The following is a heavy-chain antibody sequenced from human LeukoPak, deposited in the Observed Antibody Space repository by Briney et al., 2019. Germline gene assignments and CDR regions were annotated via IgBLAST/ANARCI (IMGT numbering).Heavy chain of an antibody. CDR3: ARASYGSSWFYYFDY. CDR2: INPNSGGT. Sequence: GASAKVSCKASGYTFTGYYMHWVRQAPGQGLEWMGWINPNSGGTNYAQKFQGWVTMTRDTSISTAYMELSRLRSDDTAVYYCARASYGSSWFYYFDYWGQGTLVTVSS. D-gene: IGHD6-13*01. V-gene: IGHV1-2*04. J-gene: IGHJ4*02. CDR1: GYTFTGYY.